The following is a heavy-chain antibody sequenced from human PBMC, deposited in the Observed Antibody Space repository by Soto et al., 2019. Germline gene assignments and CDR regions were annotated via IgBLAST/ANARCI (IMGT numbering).Heavy chain of an antibody. J-gene: IGHJ4*02. V-gene: IGHV4-59*01. Sequence: SETLSVTCTVSGGSISSDYWSWVRQPPGKGLEWIGYIYFSGSTNYNPSLESRVTISLDASKTQFSLKLRSLTTADTAVYYCARVGGVAARTFAYWGQGTLVTVSS. CDR3: ARVGGVAARTFAY. D-gene: IGHD6-6*01. CDR2: IYFSGST. CDR1: GGSISSDY.